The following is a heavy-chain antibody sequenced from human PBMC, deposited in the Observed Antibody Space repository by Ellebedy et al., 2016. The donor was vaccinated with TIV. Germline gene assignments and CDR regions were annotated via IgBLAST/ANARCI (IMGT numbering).Heavy chain of an antibody. Sequence: GESLKISXAASGFTFSSYAMHWVRQAPGKGLEWVAVISYDGSNKYYADSVKGRFTISRDNSKNTLYLQMSSLRAEDTAVYYCVKDGYGSGSSQFQYYYGMDVWGQGTTVTVSS. CDR1: GFTFSSYA. D-gene: IGHD3-10*01. CDR2: ISYDGSNK. J-gene: IGHJ6*02. V-gene: IGHV3-30*14. CDR3: VKDGYGSGSSQFQYYYGMDV.